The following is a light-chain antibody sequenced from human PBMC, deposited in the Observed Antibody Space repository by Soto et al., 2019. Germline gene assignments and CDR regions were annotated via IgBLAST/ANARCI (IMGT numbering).Light chain of an antibody. Sequence: DIQMTQSPSNLSATVGDRVTITCRASQSISSWLAWYQQKPGKAPKLLIYDASSLESGVPSRFSGSGSGTEFTLTISSLHPDDFATYYCQQYNSYSWAFGHGTKVDI. CDR2: DAS. CDR3: QQYNSYSWA. J-gene: IGKJ1*01. CDR1: QSISSW. V-gene: IGKV1-5*01.